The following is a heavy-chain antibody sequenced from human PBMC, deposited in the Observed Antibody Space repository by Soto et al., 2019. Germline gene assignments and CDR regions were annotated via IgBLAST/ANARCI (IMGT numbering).Heavy chain of an antibody. Sequence: SETLSLTCAVSGGSISTNNWWTWVRQSPGKGLEWIGEINYTGSTNYNASVRSRVTISVDTSKNQFSLKLGSVTAADTAVYFCERHSTWLLLSDYRGQGTLVTVSS. D-gene: IGHD3-22*01. V-gene: IGHV4-4*02. J-gene: IGHJ4*02. CDR3: ERHSTWLLLSDY. CDR1: GGSISTNNW. CDR2: INYTGST.